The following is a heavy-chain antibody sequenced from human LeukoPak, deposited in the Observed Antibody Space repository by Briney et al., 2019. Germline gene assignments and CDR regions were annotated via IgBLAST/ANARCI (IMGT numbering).Heavy chain of an antibody. CDR3: AKVGDYGDYALDY. CDR1: GFTFSSYG. D-gene: IGHD4-17*01. J-gene: IGHJ4*02. Sequence: PGGSLRLSCAASGFTFSSYGMHWVRQAAGKGLEGVAVISYDGSYKYYADSVKGRFTISRDNSKNTLYLQMNSLRAEDTAVYYCAKVGDYGDYALDYWGQGTLVTVSS. CDR2: ISYDGSYK. V-gene: IGHV3-30*18.